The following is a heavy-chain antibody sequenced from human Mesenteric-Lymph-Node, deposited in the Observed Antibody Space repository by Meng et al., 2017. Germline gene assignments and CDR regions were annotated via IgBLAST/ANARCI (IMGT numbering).Heavy chain of an antibody. CDR2: MYTSGST. J-gene: IGHJ3*02. D-gene: IGHD1-26*01. Sequence: GSLRLSCTVSGDSVSSSYWSWIRQPAGKGLEWIGRMYTSGSTDYNPSLKSRVTMSVDTSKNQFSLKLTSVTAADTAVYYCARGEGVGATLAFDIWGQGTMVTVSS. V-gene: IGHV4-4*07. CDR3: ARGEGVGATLAFDI. CDR1: GDSVSSSY.